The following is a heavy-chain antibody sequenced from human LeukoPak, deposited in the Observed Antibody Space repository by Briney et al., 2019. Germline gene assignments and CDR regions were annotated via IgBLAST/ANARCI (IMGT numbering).Heavy chain of an antibody. V-gene: IGHV3-23*01. CDR3: AKDLYFGDLWDY. Sequence: PGGSLRLSCAASGFTFSSYGMSWVRQAPGKGLDWVSAISGSGGPTYYADSVKGRFTISRDNSKNTVYLQMNSLRAEDTAVYYCAKDLYFGDLWDYWGQGTLVTVSS. J-gene: IGHJ4*02. D-gene: IGHD3-10*01. CDR1: GFTFSSYG. CDR2: ISGSGGPT.